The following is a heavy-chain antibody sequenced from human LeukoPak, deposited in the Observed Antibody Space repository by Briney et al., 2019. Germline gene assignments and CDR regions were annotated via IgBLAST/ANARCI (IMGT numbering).Heavy chain of an antibody. CDR3: ANEPLHRSGWYGGGFDY. CDR2: VSGSGGST. Sequence: PTGGSLRLSCVATGFTFSSSAMSWVRQPPGKGLEWVSSVSGSGGSTNYTDSVKGRFTISRDNTKNTMYLQKKSLRAEDAAVCYCANEPLHRSGWYGGGFDYWGQGTLVTVSS. V-gene: IGHV3-23*01. CDR1: GFTFSSSA. D-gene: IGHD6-19*01. J-gene: IGHJ4*02.